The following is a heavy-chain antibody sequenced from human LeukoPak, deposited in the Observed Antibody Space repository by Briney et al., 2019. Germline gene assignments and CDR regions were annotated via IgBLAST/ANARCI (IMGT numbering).Heavy chain of an antibody. D-gene: IGHD5-18*01. J-gene: IGHJ4*02. CDR2: LYSSGAT. Sequence: GGSLRLSCAASGFAVSSDYMSWVRQVPGKGLEWVSVLYSSGATYYPDSVKGRFTISRDNSKNTLYLQMNSLRAEDTAVYYCARGGGYTSGPKGYFDYWGQGTLVTVSS. CDR1: GFAVSSDY. V-gene: IGHV3-53*01. CDR3: ARGGGYTSGPKGYFDY.